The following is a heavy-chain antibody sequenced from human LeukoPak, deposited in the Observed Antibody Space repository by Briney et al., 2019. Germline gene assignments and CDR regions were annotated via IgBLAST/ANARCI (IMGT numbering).Heavy chain of an antibody. CDR1: GGSISSSSYY. V-gene: IGHV4-39*07. Sequence: SETLSLTCTVSGGSISSSSYYWGWIRQPPGKGLEWVGSIYYSGSTYYNPSLKSRVTISVDTSKNQFSLKLSSVTAADTAVYYCARVGFYYDSSGYYYPYDAFDIWGQGTMVTVSS. J-gene: IGHJ3*02. D-gene: IGHD3-22*01. CDR2: IYYSGST. CDR3: ARVGFYYDSSGYYYPYDAFDI.